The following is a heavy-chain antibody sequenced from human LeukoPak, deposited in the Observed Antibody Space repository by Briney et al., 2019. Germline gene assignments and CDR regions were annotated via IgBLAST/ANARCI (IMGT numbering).Heavy chain of an antibody. CDR1: GYSFTSYW. V-gene: IGHV5-51*01. J-gene: IGHJ6*02. CDR2: IYPGDSDT. Sequence: GESLKISCKGSGYSFTSYWIAWVRQMPGKGLEWMGIIYPGDSDTRYSPSFQGQVTFSADKSSSIAYLQWSSLKASDTAIYYCARHERPGGTHYYGMDVWGQGTSVTVSS. CDR3: ARHERPGGTHYYGMDV. D-gene: IGHD3-16*01.